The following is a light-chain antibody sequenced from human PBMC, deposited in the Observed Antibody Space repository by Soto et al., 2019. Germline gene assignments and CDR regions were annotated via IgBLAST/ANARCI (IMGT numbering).Light chain of an antibody. J-gene: IGKJ1*01. CDR3: QQSYSRPRT. V-gene: IGKV1-39*01. CDR1: QTISAY. Sequence: GDRVTISCRASQTISAYLNWYQQKPGKAPNLLIYAAPTLQSGVPSRFSGSGSGTHFNLNISSLQPEDSATYYCQQSYSRPRTFGQGTKVDIK. CDR2: AAP.